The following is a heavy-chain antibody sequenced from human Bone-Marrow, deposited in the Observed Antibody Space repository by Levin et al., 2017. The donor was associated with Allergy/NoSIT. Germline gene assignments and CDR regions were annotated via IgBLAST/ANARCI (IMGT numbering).Heavy chain of an antibody. CDR1: GFTFSSYA. Sequence: GGSLRLSCAASGFTFSSYAMHWVRQAPGKGLEWVAVISYDGSNKYYADSVKGRFTISRDNSKNTLYLQMNSLRAEDTAVYYCARDHKESGLLWFGELWGYGMDVWGQGTTVTVSS. CDR2: ISYDGSNK. CDR3: ARDHKESGLLWFGELWGYGMDV. V-gene: IGHV3-30*04. D-gene: IGHD3-10*01. J-gene: IGHJ6*02.